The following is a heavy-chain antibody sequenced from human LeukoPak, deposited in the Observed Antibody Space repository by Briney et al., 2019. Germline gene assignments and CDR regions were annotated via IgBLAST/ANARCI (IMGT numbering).Heavy chain of an antibody. CDR3: ARVGYTDTWYSSPPFDY. Sequence: GGSLRLSCAASGFTFSSYAISWVRQAPGKGLEWVSAISGSGGSTYYADSVKGRFTISRDNSKNILYLQMNSLRAEDTALYYCARVGYTDTWYSSPPFDYWGQGTLVTVSS. J-gene: IGHJ4*02. D-gene: IGHD2-15*01. V-gene: IGHV3-23*01. CDR1: GFTFSSYA. CDR2: ISGSGGST.